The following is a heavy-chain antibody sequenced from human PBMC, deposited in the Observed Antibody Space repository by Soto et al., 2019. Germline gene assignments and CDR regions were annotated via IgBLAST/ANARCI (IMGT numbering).Heavy chain of an antibody. J-gene: IGHJ4*02. V-gene: IGHV1-69*06. CDR2: IIPIFGTA. CDR1: GGTFSSYA. D-gene: IGHD3-22*01. Sequence: GASVKVSCKASGGTFSSYAISWVRQAPGQGPEWMGGIIPIFGTANYAQKFQGRVTITADKSTSTAYMELSSLRSEDTAVYYCARVYDSSGYLDYWGQGTLVTVSS. CDR3: ARVYDSSGYLDY.